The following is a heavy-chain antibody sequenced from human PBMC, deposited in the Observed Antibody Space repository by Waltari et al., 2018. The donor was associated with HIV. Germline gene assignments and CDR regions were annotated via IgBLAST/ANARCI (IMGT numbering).Heavy chain of an antibody. V-gene: IGHV4-39*01. J-gene: IGHJ2*01. CDR1: GGSVSSSSYF. Sequence: QLQLQESGPGLVTPSETLSLTCTVSGGSVSSSSYFWRWIRQPPGKGLEWVGRIYYTGRAYYNPSLKSRVTISVDTSKNQFSLKVTSVTAADTAVYYCARHALRVGAAYWNFDLWGRGTLVTVSS. D-gene: IGHD1-26*01. CDR3: ARHALRVGAAYWNFDL. CDR2: IYYTGRA.